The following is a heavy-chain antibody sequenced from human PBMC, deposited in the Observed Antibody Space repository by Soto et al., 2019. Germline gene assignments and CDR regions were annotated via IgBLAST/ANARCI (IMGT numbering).Heavy chain of an antibody. CDR1: GFTFSSYA. CDR3: AKDSRYCSSTSCYHVY. J-gene: IGHJ4*02. CDR2: ISGSGGST. V-gene: IGHV3-23*01. D-gene: IGHD2-2*01. Sequence: EVQLLESGGGLVQPGGSLRLSCAASGFTFSSYAMSWVRQAPGKGLEWVSAISGSGGSTYYADSVKGRFTISRDNSKNTLYLQMNSLRAEDTAVYYCAKDSRYCSSTSCYHVYWGQGTLVTVSS.